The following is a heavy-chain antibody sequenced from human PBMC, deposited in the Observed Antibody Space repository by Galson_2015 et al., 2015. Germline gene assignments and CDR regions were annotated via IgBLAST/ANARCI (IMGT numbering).Heavy chain of an antibody. V-gene: IGHV3-48*02. J-gene: IGHJ5*02. CDR1: GFTFSSYS. D-gene: IGHD2-2*01. Sequence: SLRLSCAASGFTFSSYSMNWVRQAPGKGLEWVSYISSSSSTIYYADSVKGRFTISRDNAKNSLYLQMNSLRDEDTAVYYCAREHSLPRAGGVPAAAFDPWGQGTLVTVSS. CDR2: ISSSSSTI. CDR3: AREHSLPRAGGVPAAAFDP.